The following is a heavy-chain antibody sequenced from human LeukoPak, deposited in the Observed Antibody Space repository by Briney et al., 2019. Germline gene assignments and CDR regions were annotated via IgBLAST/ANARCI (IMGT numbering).Heavy chain of an antibody. CDR3: ARDRHYGSTICYGVDV. D-gene: IGHD2-2*01. CDR1: GYTFTGYY. J-gene: IGHJ6*02. CDR2: INPNSGGT. V-gene: IGHV1-2*02. Sequence: ASVKVSCKASGYTFTGYYMHWVRQAPGQGLEWMGWINPNSGGTNYAQKFQGRVTMTRDTSISTAYMDLSRLRSDDTAVYYCARDRHYGSTICYGVDVWGQGTTVTVSS.